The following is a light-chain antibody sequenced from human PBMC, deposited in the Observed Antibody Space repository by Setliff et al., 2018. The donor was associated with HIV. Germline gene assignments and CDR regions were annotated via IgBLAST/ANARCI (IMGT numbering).Light chain of an antibody. CDR3: SSYTSSSTYV. Sequence: QSALAQPASVSGSPGQSITISCTGTSSDVGSYNLVSWYQQHPGKAPKLMIYEVTKRPSGVSNRFSGSKSANTASLTISGLQAEDEADYYCSSYTSSSTYVFGTGTKVT. CDR2: EVT. CDR1: SSDVGSYNL. V-gene: IGLV2-14*02. J-gene: IGLJ1*01.